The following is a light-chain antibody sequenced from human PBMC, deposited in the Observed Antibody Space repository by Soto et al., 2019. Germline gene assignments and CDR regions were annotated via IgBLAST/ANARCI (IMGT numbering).Light chain of an antibody. V-gene: IGKV3-20*01. Sequence: EIVLTQSPGTLSLSPGERATLSCRASQSVRPNFLAWYQQKPGQAPRLLIYVVSDRATGIPDRFSGSGSGTDFTLTITRLEPEDFAMYYCQRYDSFRAFGQGTKVEI. J-gene: IGKJ1*01. CDR3: QRYDSFRA. CDR2: VVS. CDR1: QSVRPNF.